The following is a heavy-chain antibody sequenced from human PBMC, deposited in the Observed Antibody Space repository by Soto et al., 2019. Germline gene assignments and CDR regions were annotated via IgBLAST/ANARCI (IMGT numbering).Heavy chain of an antibody. CDR1: GFTFSSYA. Sequence: EVQLLESGGGLVQPGGSLRLSCAASGFTFSSYAMSWVRQAPGKGLEWVSAISGSGGSTYYADSVKGRFTISRDNSKNTMYLQMNSLRAEDTAVYYCAKEGSGSLTTDYYYGMDVWGQVTTVTVSS. CDR3: AKEGSGSLTTDYYYGMDV. D-gene: IGHD1-26*01. CDR2: ISGSGGST. V-gene: IGHV3-23*01. J-gene: IGHJ6*02.